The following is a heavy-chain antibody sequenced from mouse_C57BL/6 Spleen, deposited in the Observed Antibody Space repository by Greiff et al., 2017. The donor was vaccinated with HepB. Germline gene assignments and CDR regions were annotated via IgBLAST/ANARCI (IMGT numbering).Heavy chain of an antibody. CDR2: ISSGSSTI. J-gene: IGHJ1*03. CDR1: GFTFSDYG. CDR3: ARVVYYYGSSYGYFDV. D-gene: IGHD1-1*01. Sequence: EVKLVESGGGLVKPGGSLKLSCAASGFTFSDYGMHWVRQAPEKGLEWVAYISSGSSTIYYADTVKGRFTISRDNAKNTLFLQMTSLRSEDTAMYNCARVVYYYGSSYGYFDVWGTGTTVTVSS. V-gene: IGHV5-17*01.